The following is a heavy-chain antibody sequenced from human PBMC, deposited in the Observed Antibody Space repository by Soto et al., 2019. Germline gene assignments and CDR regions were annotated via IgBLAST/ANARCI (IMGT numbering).Heavy chain of an antibody. V-gene: IGHV3-74*01. CDR1: GFTFSHYW. CDR2: INSDGSVS. J-gene: IGHJ6*03. D-gene: IGHD2-15*01. Sequence: EVQLVESGGGLVQPGGSLRLSCAASGFTFSHYWMYWVRQAPGKGLVWVSRINSDGSVSSYADSVKGRLTISRDNVKNTLSLHMDGLRAEDTAVYYCARGDCVGGTCYSLAGSFYYYMDVWGKGTTVTVFS. CDR3: ARGDCVGGTCYSLAGSFYYYMDV.